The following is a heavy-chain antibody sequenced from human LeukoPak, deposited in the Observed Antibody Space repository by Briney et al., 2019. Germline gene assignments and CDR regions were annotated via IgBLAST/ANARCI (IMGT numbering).Heavy chain of an antibody. D-gene: IGHD3-22*01. CDR2: INHSGST. CDR3: ARDLTYYYDSSGYFGWFDP. J-gene: IGHJ5*02. CDR1: GGSFSGYY. V-gene: IGHV4-34*01. Sequence: PSETLSLTCAVYGGSFSGYYWSWIRQPPGKGLEWIGEINHSGSTNYNPSLKSRVTMSVDTSKNQFSLKLSSVTAADTAVYYCARDLTYYYDSSGYFGWFDPWGQGTLVTVSS.